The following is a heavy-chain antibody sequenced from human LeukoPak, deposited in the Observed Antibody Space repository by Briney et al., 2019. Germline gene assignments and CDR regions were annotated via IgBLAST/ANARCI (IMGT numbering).Heavy chain of an antibody. V-gene: IGHV4-34*01. J-gene: IGHJ6*03. CDR2: INHSGST. CDR3: ARRGSELRYYDSSGYYYYYYYMDV. D-gene: IGHD3-22*01. Sequence: PSETLSLTCAVYGGSFSGYYWSWIRQPPGKGLEWIGEINHSGSTNYNPSLKSRVTISVDTSKNQFSLKLSSVTAADTAVYYCARRGSELRYYDSSGYYYYYYYMDVWGKGTTVTISS. CDR1: GGSFSGYY.